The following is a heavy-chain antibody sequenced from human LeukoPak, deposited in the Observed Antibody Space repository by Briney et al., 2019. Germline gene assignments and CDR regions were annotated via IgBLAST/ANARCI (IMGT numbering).Heavy chain of an antibody. J-gene: IGHJ4*02. CDR2: IWYDGSNK. CDR1: GFTFSRYG. Sequence: PGGSLRLSCAASGFTFSRYGMHWLRQSPGTGLEWVAVIWYDGSNKDYTDSARGRFTISRDNSDNTLYLQMNSLRAEDTAVYYCANEGPNFDYWGQGTLVTVSS. D-gene: IGHD2-8*01. CDR3: ANEGPNFDY. V-gene: IGHV3-33*06.